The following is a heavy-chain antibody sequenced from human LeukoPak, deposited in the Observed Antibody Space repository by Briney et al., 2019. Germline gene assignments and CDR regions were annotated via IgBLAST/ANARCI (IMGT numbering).Heavy chain of an antibody. CDR1: GGSSSSYY. V-gene: IGHV4-59*01. CDR3: AKDPHDSSGWYMNAFDI. Sequence: SETLSLTCTVSGGSSSSYYWSWIRQPPGKGLEWIGYIHYSGSTNYNPSLKSRVTISVDTSKNQFSLKLSSVTAADTAVYYCAKDPHDSSGWYMNAFDIWGQGTMVTVSS. CDR2: IHYSGST. J-gene: IGHJ3*02. D-gene: IGHD6-19*01.